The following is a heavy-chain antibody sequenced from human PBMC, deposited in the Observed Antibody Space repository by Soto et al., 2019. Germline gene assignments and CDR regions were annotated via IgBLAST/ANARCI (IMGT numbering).Heavy chain of an antibody. Sequence: EVQLVESGGGLVKPGGSLRLSCAASGFTFSSYSMNWVRQAPGKGLEWVSSISSSSSYIYYVDSVKGRFTISRDNAKNSLYLQMNSLRAEDTAVYYCAREPPYCSSTSCYEEGFDYWGQGTLVTVSS. D-gene: IGHD2-2*01. J-gene: IGHJ4*02. CDR2: ISSSSSYI. CDR1: GFTFSSYS. V-gene: IGHV3-21*01. CDR3: AREPPYCSSTSCYEEGFDY.